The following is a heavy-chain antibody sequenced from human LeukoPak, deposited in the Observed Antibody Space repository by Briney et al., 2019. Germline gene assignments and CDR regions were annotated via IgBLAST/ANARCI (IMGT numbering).Heavy chain of an antibody. V-gene: IGHV1-18*01. CDR1: GYTFTSYG. D-gene: IGHD3-3*01. J-gene: IGHJ4*02. Sequence: ASVKVSCKASGYTFTSYGISWVRQAPGQGLEWMGWIGAYNGNTNYAQKLQGRVTMTTDTSTSTAYMELRSLRSDDTAVYYCARDKSITIFGVVSPGGYWGQGTLVTVSS. CDR2: IGAYNGNT. CDR3: ARDKSITIFGVVSPGGY.